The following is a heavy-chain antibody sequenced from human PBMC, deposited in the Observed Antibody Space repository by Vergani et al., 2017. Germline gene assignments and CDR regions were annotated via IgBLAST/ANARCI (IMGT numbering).Heavy chain of an antibody. Sequence: EVQLVQSGAEVKKPGESLQISCKGSGYSFTSYWIGWVRQMPGKGLEWMGIIYPGDSDTRYSPSFQGQVTISADKAISTAYLQWSSLKASDTAMYYCARDNSLPSTVPWWYFDLWGRGTLVTVSS. J-gene: IGHJ2*01. CDR3: ARDNSLPSTVPWWYFDL. D-gene: IGHD4-17*01. CDR2: IYPGDSDT. CDR1: GYSFTSYW. V-gene: IGHV5-51*03.